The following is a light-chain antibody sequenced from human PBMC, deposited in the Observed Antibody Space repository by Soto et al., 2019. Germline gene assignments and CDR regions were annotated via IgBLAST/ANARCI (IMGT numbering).Light chain of an antibody. CDR1: SSDVGGYNY. CDR2: DVT. CDR3: SSYTSSSAYV. Sequence: QSALTQPASVSGSPGQSITISCTGTSSDVGGYNYVSWYQQYPGKAPKFMIYDVTNRPSGVSNRFSGSKSGNTASLTISGLQAEDEPDYYCSSYTSSSAYVFGTGTKLTVL. J-gene: IGLJ1*01. V-gene: IGLV2-14*01.